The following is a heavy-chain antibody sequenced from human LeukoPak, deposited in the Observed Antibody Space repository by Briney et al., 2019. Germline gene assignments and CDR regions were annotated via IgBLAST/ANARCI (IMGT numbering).Heavy chain of an antibody. J-gene: IGHJ4*02. V-gene: IGHV3-7*05. CDR2: INQDGSEK. CDR1: GFTFSGSA. Sequence: GGSLRLSCAASGFTFSGSAMHWVRQAPGKGLEWLANINQDGSEKYYVDSVKGRFTISRDNAKNSLYLQMNSLRAEDAAVYYCTTFYTRLTDYWGQGTLVTVSS. CDR3: TTFYTRLTDY. D-gene: IGHD2/OR15-2a*01.